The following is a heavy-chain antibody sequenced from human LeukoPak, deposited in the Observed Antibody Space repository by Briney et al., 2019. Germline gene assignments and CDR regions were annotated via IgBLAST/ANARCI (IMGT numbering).Heavy chain of an antibody. CDR3: ARTPLWFGELSLSG. CDR2: IYYSGST. Sequence: PSQTLSLTCTVSGGSISSGDYYWSWIRQPPGKGLEWIGYIYYSGSTYYNPSLKSRVTISVDTSKNQFSLKLSSVTAADTAVYYCARTPLWFGELSLSGWGQGTLVTVSS. D-gene: IGHD3-10*01. CDR1: GGSISSGDYY. J-gene: IGHJ4*02. V-gene: IGHV4-30-4*01.